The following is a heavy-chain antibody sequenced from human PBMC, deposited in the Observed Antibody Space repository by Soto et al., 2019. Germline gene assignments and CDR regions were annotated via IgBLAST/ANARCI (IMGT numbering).Heavy chain of an antibody. CDR1: GYSFTSYW. CDR2: IDPSDSYT. J-gene: IGHJ6*02. Sequence: PGESLKISCKGSGYSFTSYWISWVRQMPGKGLEWMGRIDPSDSYTNYSPSFQGHVTISADKSISTAYLQWSSLKASDTAMYYCARHGLGYSNYGTIYYYYGMDVWGQGTTVTVSS. V-gene: IGHV5-10-1*01. CDR3: ARHGLGYSNYGTIYYYYGMDV. D-gene: IGHD4-4*01.